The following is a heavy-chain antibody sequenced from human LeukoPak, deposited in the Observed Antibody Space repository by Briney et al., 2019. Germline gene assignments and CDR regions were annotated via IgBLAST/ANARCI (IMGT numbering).Heavy chain of an antibody. CDR3: ARDMSGTYSFDY. V-gene: IGHV3-64D*06. J-gene: IGHJ4*02. CDR1: GSTLTWHV. D-gene: IGHD1-26*01. CDR2: IHHNGNIT. Sequence: GESLRLPCSASGSTLTWHVMHWVRQAPGKALEYVSFIHHNGNITSYADSVRGRFTVSRDNSKNTLFLELSSLRTDDTAVYYCARDMSGTYSFDYWGQGTLVTVSS.